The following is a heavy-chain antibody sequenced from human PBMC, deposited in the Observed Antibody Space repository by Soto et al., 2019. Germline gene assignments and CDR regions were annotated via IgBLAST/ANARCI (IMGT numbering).Heavy chain of an antibody. CDR2: TYYRSKWYN. Sequence: SQTLSLTCAISGDSVSGNSTAWNLIRQSPSRGLEWLGRTYYRSKWYNDYAVSVKSRITINPDTSKNQFSLLLNTMTPEDTAVYYCARKDSSADDAIDIWGQGTMVTV. D-gene: IGHD6-6*01. J-gene: IGHJ3*02. V-gene: IGHV6-1*01. CDR3: ARKDSSADDAIDI. CDR1: GDSVSGNSTA.